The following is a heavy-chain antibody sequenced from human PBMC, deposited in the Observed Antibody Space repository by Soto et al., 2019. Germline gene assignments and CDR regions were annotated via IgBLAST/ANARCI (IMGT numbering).Heavy chain of an antibody. CDR2: IKQDGSEK. D-gene: IGHD2-2*02. CDR1: GFTFSSYW. Sequence: GGSLRLSCAASGFTFSSYWMSWVRQAPGKGLEWVANIKQDGSEKYYVDSVKGRFTISRDNAKNSLYLQMNSLRAEDTAVYYCARDGDIVVVPAAIRHYYYGMDVWGQGTTVTVSS. CDR3: ARDGDIVVVPAAIRHYYYGMDV. J-gene: IGHJ6*02. V-gene: IGHV3-7*03.